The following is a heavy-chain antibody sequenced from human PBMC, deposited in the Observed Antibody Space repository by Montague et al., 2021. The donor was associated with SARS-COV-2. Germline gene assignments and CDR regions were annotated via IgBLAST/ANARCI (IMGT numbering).Heavy chain of an antibody. Sequence: SETLSLTCTVSGGSISSYYWNWIRQSAGKGLEWIGRIYTSGSTNYDPSLKSRVTMSVDTSKNQFSLKLSSVTAADTAVYYCARGALFYDSSGYYSDAFDIWGRGKMGTVSS. CDR3: ARGALFYDSSGYYSDAFDI. V-gene: IGHV4-4*07. CDR2: IYTSGST. CDR1: GGSISSYY. D-gene: IGHD3-22*01. J-gene: IGHJ3*02.